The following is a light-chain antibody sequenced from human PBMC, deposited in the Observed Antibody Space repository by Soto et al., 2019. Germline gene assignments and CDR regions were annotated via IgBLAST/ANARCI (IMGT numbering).Light chain of an antibody. V-gene: IGKV3-15*01. CDR3: QQYNNCPQST. J-gene: IGKJ2*01. CDR1: QSVSSN. Sequence: EIVMTQSPATLSVSPGERATLSCRASQSVSSNLAWYQQKPGQAPRLLIYGASTRATGIPARFSGSGSGTEFTLTISSLQSEDFAVYYCQQYNNCPQSTFGQVSKL. CDR2: GAS.